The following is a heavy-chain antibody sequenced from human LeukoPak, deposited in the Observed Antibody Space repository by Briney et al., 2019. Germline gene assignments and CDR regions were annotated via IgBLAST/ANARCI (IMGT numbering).Heavy chain of an antibody. CDR2: IIPIFGTA. D-gene: IGHD1-26*01. Sequence: SVKVSCKASGGTFSSYAISWVRQAPGQGLEWMGGIIPIFGTANYAQKFQGRVTITADESTSTAYMELSSLRSEDTAVYYCARERGIVGATTKATYNWFDPWGQGTLVTVSS. CDR1: GGTFSSYA. CDR3: ARERGIVGATTKATYNWFDP. V-gene: IGHV1-69*13. J-gene: IGHJ5*02.